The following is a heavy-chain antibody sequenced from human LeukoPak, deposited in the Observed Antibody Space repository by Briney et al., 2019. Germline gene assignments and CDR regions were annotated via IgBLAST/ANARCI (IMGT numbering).Heavy chain of an antibody. CDR1: GFTFSSYA. J-gene: IGHJ4*02. Sequence: GGSLRLSCAASGFTFSSYAMHWVRQAPGKGLEWVAVISYDGSNKYYADSVKGRFTISRDNSKNTLYLQMNSLRAEDTAVYYCATRIGGYSSGWYTFDYWGQETLVTVSS. V-gene: IGHV3-30-3*01. D-gene: IGHD6-19*01. CDR3: ATRIGGYSSGWYTFDY. CDR2: ISYDGSNK.